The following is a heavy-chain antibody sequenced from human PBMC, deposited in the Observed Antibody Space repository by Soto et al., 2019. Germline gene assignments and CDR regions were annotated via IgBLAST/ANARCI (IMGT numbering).Heavy chain of an antibody. D-gene: IGHD2-21*01. CDR1: GFVSNDYD. CDR2: ISYDGRNK. Sequence: QVQLAESGGGLVQPGRSLRLSCATSGFVSNDYDIHWVRQAPGKGLAWLASISYDGRNKSNADSVKGRFTISRDNSKNTLSLQINSLGAEDTAVYYCSRGIKGGLDAWGPGTLVTVSS. J-gene: IGHJ5*02. CDR3: SRGIKGGLDA. V-gene: IGHV3-30*03.